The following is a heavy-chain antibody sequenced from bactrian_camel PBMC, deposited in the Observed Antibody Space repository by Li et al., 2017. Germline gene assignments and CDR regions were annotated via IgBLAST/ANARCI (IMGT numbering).Heavy chain of an antibody. Sequence: HVQLVESGGGLVQPGGSLRLSCADSGFTFSSCYMSWLRQAPGKGLEWVASIYRDGSQIFDADSVKGRFTISRDNAKNVLSLRMNSLNPEDTAMYFCAADRPRLFDARCASARALTTKDFAYWGQGTQVTVS. V-gene: IGHV3-2*01. CDR1: GFTFSSCY. CDR2: IYRDGSQI. CDR3: AADRPRLFDARCASARALTTKDFAY. J-gene: IGHJ4*01. D-gene: IGHD3*01.